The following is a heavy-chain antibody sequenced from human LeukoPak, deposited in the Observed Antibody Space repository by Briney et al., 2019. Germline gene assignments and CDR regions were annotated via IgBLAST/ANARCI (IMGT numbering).Heavy chain of an antibody. J-gene: IGHJ5*02. D-gene: IGHD6-19*01. V-gene: IGHV3-21*04. Sequence: GGSLRLSCAASGFTFSTYTMNWVRQAPGKGLEWVSSISSSSGYIYYADSVKGRFTISRDNAENSLYLQMNSLRAEDAAVYYCAKGAYSSGPNWFDPWGQGTLVTVSS. CDR3: AKGAYSSGPNWFDP. CDR1: GFTFSTYT. CDR2: ISSSSGYI.